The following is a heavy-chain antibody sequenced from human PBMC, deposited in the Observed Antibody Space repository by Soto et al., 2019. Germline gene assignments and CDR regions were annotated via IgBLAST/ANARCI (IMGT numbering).Heavy chain of an antibody. D-gene: IGHD2-2*01. Sequence: QLQLQESGSGLVKPSQTLSLTCAVSGGSTSGGGYSWSWIRQPPGKGLEWIGYMYHSGSTYYTPSLESRVTISIDRSKTQISLKLSSVTAADTAVYYFARVPDYWGQGILVTVSS. J-gene: IGHJ4*02. CDR1: GGSTSGGGYS. V-gene: IGHV4-30-2*01. CDR3: ARVPDY. CDR2: MYHSGST.